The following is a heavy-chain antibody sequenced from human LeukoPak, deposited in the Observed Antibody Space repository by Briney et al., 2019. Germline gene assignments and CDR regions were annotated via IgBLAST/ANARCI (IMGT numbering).Heavy chain of an antibody. J-gene: IGHJ6*02. CDR3: ARAPPGGLWEWYGYYGMDV. Sequence: GGSLRLSCAASGFTVSSNYMSWVRQAPGKGLEWVSVIYSGGSKYYADSVKGRFTISRDNSKNTLYLQMNSLRAEDTAVYYCARAPPGGLWEWYGYYGMDVWGQGTTVTVSS. CDR1: GFTVSSNY. V-gene: IGHV3-66*02. D-gene: IGHD3-3*01. CDR2: IYSGGSK.